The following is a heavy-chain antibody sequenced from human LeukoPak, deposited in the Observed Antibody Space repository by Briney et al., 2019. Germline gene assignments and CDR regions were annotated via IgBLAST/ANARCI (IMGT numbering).Heavy chain of an antibody. J-gene: IGHJ6*02. V-gene: IGHV4-4*02. CDR1: VGSISSGNW. CDR2: IYHNGTH. CDR3: ATAPVLRGEGGEHYKYGMDV. Sequence: SETLSLTCAVSVGSISSGNWWTWVRQSPGKGLEWIGEIYHNGTHNYNPSLKSRVTISADTFKNHFSLKLTSVTAADTAVYYCATAPVLRGEGGEHYKYGMDVWGQGTTVIVSS. D-gene: IGHD2-8*02.